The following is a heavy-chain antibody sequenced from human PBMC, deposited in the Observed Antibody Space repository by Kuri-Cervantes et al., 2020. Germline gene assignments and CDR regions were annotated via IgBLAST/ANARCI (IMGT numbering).Heavy chain of an antibody. D-gene: IGHD3-10*01. CDR1: GGSISSGDYY. V-gene: IGHV4-30-4*02. J-gene: IGHJ4*02. CDR2: IYYSGST. Sequence: SETLSLTCTVSGGSISSGDYYWSWIRQPPGKGLEWIGYIYYSGSTYYNPSLKSRVTISVDTSKNQFSLKLSSVTAADTAVYYCARDPPYYGSGSYSSISPLGYYFDYWGQGTLVTVSS. CDR3: ARDPPYYGSGSYSSISPLGYYFDY.